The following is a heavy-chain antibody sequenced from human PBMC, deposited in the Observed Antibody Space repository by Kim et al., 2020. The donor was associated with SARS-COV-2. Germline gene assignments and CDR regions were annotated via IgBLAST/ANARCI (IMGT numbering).Heavy chain of an antibody. CDR3: ARSRRSDDYDY. Sequence: GGSLRLSCAASGFTVSSNYMSWVRQAPGKGLEWVSVIYSGGSTYYADSVKGRFTISRDNSKNTLYLQMNSLRAEDTAVYYCARSRRSDDYDYWGQGTLVTVSS. CDR2: IYSGGST. D-gene: IGHD3-16*01. CDR1: GFTVSSNY. V-gene: IGHV3-53*01. J-gene: IGHJ4*02.